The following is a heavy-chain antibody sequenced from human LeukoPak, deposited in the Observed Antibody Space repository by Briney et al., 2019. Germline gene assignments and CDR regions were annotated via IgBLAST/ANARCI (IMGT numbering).Heavy chain of an antibody. CDR2: IYYSGST. J-gene: IGHJ5*02. CDR3: ARQTRIKLWKHDT. V-gene: IGHV4-39*01. CDR1: RGSISSSSYY. D-gene: IGHD3-10*01. Sequence: SETLSLTCTVSRGSISSSSYYWGWIRQPPGKGPEWIGSIYYSGSTYYNPSLKSRVTISVDTSNNQFSLKLTSVTAADTAVYYCARQTRIKLWKHDTWGQGALVTVSS.